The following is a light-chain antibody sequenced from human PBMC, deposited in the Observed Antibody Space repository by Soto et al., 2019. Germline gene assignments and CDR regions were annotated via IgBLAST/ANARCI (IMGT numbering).Light chain of an antibody. V-gene: IGKV3-15*01. J-gene: IGKJ5*01. CDR2: DAS. CDR1: QSVSSN. CDR3: QQYNNWPPIT. Sequence: IVMTQSPATLSVSPGERATLSCRASQSVSSNLAWYQQKPGQAPRLLIYDASTRATGIPARFSGSGSGTEFTLTISSLQSEDFAVYYGQQYNNWPPITFGQGTRLEI.